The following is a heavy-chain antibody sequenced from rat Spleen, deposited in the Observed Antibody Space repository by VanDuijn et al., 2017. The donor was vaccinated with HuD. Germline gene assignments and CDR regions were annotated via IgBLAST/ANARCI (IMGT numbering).Heavy chain of an antibody. D-gene: IGHD1-4*01. Sequence: EVQLEESGGGLVQPGRSLKLSCVVLRITFSNYYMAWVRPAPTKGLEWVASISNSGATTYYPDSVKGRFTISRDHAKNTQYLQMDSLRSEDTATYYCVRQRGDGRYNGGLDYWGQGVMVTVSS. CDR2: ISNSGATT. J-gene: IGHJ2*01. V-gene: IGHV5S13*01. CDR1: RITFSNYY. CDR3: VRQRGDGRYNGGLDY.